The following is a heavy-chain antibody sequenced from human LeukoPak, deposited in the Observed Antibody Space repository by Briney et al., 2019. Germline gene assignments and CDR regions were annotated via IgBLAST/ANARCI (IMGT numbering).Heavy chain of an antibody. J-gene: IGHJ5*02. D-gene: IGHD2-15*01. CDR1: GFTVSSNY. CDR3: AKGRCSGGSCPNWFDP. V-gene: IGHV3-53*01. CDR2: IYSGGST. Sequence: GGSLRLSCAASGFTVSSNYKSWVRQAPGKGLEWVSVIYSGGSTYYADSVKGRFTISRDNSKNTLYLQMNSLRAEDTAVYYCAKGRCSGGSCPNWFDPWGQGTLVTVSS.